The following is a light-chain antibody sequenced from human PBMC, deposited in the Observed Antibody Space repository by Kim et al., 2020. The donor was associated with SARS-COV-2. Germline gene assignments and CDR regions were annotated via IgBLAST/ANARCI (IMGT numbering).Light chain of an antibody. CDR2: GAS. Sequence: LSPGERATLSGRASQSVLANYLAWYQQKPGQAPRLLIYGASDRATGIPDRFSGSGSETDFTLTINRLEPDDFAMYYCQQYGGSEYSFGQGTKLEI. CDR1: QSVLANY. CDR3: QQYGGSEYS. V-gene: IGKV3-20*01. J-gene: IGKJ2*03.